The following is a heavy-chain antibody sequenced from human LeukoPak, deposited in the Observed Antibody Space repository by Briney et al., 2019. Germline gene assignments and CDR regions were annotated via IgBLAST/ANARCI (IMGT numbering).Heavy chain of an antibody. CDR3: ARLLSIAAAGPEYYFDY. V-gene: IGHV4-59*08. J-gene: IGHJ4*02. D-gene: IGHD6-13*01. Sequence: SETLSPTCTVSGGSISGYYWSWIRQPPGKGLEWIGYIYYSGSTNYNPSLKSRVTISVDTSKNQFSLKLSSVTAADTAVYYCARLLSIAAAGPEYYFDYWGQGTLVTVSS. CDR2: IYYSGST. CDR1: GGSISGYY.